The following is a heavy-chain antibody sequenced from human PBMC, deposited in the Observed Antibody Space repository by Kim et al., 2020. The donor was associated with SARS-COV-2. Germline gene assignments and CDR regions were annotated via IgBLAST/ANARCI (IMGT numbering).Heavy chain of an antibody. D-gene: IGHD4-17*01. J-gene: IGHJ3*02. CDR3: ARDGGTVTNHGVDAFDI. V-gene: IGHV3-48*02. Sequence: GGSLRLSCAASGFTFSSYSMNWVRQAPGKGLEWVSYISSSSSTIYYADSVKGRFTISRDNAKNSLYLQMNSLRDEDTAVYYCARDGGTVTNHGVDAFDIWGQGTMVTVSS. CDR1: GFTFSSYS. CDR2: ISSSSSTI.